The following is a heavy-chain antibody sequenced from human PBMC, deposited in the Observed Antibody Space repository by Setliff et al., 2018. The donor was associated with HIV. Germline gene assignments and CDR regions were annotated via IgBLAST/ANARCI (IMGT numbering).Heavy chain of an antibody. Sequence: PSETLSLTCAVYGGSFSGYYWSWIRQPPGKGLEWIGEVTHSGRTNYNPSLESRVTTSVDTSKKQFSLRPTSVTAADTAVYYCARGVRDNSGWSSYYFDYWGQGTLVTVSS. V-gene: IGHV4-34*01. D-gene: IGHD6-19*01. CDR1: GGSFSGYY. J-gene: IGHJ4*02. CDR3: ARGVRDNSGWSSYYFDY. CDR2: VTHSGRT.